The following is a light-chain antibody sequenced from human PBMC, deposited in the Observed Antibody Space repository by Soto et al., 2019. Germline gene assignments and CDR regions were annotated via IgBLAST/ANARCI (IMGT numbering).Light chain of an antibody. CDR2: KAS. Sequence: DIQMTQSTSTLSASVGDRVTITCRASQSISSWLAWYQQKPGKAPKLLLYKASSLESGVPSRFSGSGSGTEFTLTISSLQPDDFATYYCQQYNSYSWTFGQGTKVEIK. V-gene: IGKV1-5*03. J-gene: IGKJ1*01. CDR1: QSISSW. CDR3: QQYNSYSWT.